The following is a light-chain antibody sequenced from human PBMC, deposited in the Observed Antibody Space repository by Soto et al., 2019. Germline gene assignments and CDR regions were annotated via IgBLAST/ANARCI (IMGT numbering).Light chain of an antibody. CDR2: LERSGSY. CDR1: SRHSSYS. V-gene: IGLV4-60*03. J-gene: IGLJ2*01. CDR3: ETWDSSTHKV. Sequence: QLVLTQSSSASASLGSSVKLTCTLSSRHSSYSIAWHQQQPGKAPRYLMRLERSGSYNKGSGVPDRFSGSTSGADRYLTISNLQSEDEADYYCETWDSSTHKVLGGGTQLTVL.